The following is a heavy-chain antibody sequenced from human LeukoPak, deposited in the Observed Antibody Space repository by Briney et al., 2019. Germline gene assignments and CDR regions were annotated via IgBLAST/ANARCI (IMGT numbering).Heavy chain of an antibody. Sequence: SETLSLTCSVSGGSLSSGNYCWSWIRQPAGKGLEWIGRIYTSGSTNYNPSLKSRVTMSVDTSKNQFSLKLTSVTAADTAVYYCAISKKGGGSGYWGQGTLVTVSS. D-gene: IGHD2-15*01. V-gene: IGHV4-61*02. J-gene: IGHJ4*02. CDR1: GGSLSSGNYC. CDR2: IYTSGST. CDR3: AISKKGGGSGY.